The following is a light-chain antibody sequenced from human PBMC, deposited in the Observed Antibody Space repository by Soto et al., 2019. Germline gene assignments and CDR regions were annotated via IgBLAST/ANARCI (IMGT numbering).Light chain of an antibody. V-gene: IGKV3-15*01. CDR1: QSVSSD. Sequence: IVLTQSPSTVSVCPKETRTLSCTASQSVSSDLAWYQQKPGQAPRLLIYGASTRATAFPARFSGSGPGTEFTLTIISLQSEDFAVYYCQQYNSWPPWTFGQGTKVDI. CDR3: QQYNSWPPWT. J-gene: IGKJ1*01. CDR2: GAS.